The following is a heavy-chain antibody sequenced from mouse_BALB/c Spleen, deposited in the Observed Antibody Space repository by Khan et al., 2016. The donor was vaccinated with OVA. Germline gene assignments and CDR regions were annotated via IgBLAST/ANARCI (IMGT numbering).Heavy chain of an antibody. CDR1: GYTFTDYY. Sequence: QVQLQQSGAELARPGASVKLSCKASGYTFTDYYINWVKQRTGQGLEWIGEINPGSGDIYYNEKFKGKATLTADKSSSTAYMQLISLTSADSAVYFCARRNYFGYTFAYWGQGTLVTVSA. D-gene: IGHD1-2*01. J-gene: IGHJ3*01. CDR3: ARRNYFGYTFAY. V-gene: IGHV1-77*01. CDR2: INPGSGDI.